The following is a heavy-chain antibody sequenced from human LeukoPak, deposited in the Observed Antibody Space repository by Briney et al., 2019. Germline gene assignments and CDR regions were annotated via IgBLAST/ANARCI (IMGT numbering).Heavy chain of an antibody. CDR1: GYTFSGYF. J-gene: IGHJ4*02. CDR3: ARGRDGYNYVDY. CDR2: INANSGGT. Sequence: SVKVSCKAFGYTFSGYFLEWVRQAPGQGLEWMGWINANSGGTNYEQKFQGRVTMTRDTSISTAYMELSRLTYDDTAVYYCARGRDGYNYVDYWGQGTLVTVSS. V-gene: IGHV1-2*02. D-gene: IGHD5-24*01.